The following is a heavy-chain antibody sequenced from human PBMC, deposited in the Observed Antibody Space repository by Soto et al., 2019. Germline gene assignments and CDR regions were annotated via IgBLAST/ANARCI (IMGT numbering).Heavy chain of an antibody. CDR1: GGSISSGGYS. CDR3: ARGHLMVRGVIITRLRFYVGP. J-gene: IGHJ5*02. D-gene: IGHD3-10*01. V-gene: IGHV4-30-2*01. Sequence: PSETLSLTCAVSGGSISSGGYSWSWIRQPPGKGLEWIGYIYHSGSTYYNPSLKSRVTISVDRSKNQFSLKLSSVTAADTAVYYCARGHLMVRGVIITRLRFYVGPWGQGTLVTVSS. CDR2: IYHSGST.